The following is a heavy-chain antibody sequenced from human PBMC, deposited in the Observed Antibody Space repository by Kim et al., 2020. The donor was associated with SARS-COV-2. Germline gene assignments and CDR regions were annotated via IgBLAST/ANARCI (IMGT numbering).Heavy chain of an antibody. J-gene: IGHJ4*02. CDR2: ISAYNGNT. D-gene: IGHD6-13*01. V-gene: IGHV1-18*01. CDR3: ARDANPYSSSWYFSTTVLGGNYFDY. CDR1: GYTFTSYG. Sequence: ASVKVSCKASGYTFTSYGISWVRQAPGQGLEWMGWISAYNGNTNYAQKLQGRVTMTTDTSTSTAYMELRSLRSDDTAVYYCARDANPYSSSWYFSTTVLGGNYFDYWGQGTRVTVSS.